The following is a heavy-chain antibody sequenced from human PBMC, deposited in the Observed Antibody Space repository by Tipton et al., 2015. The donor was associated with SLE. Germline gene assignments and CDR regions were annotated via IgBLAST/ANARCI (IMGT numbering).Heavy chain of an antibody. D-gene: IGHD2-21*02. CDR3: ARVVTVGAAHYYDIDV. CDR2: MYNTGST. Sequence: TLSLTCTVSGISISSAGYSWSWIRQSPGKGLEWIGYMYNTGSTSYNPSLRSRVTISVDRSKNQFSLKMSSVNAADTAVYYCARVVTVGAAHYYDIDVWGQGTRVTVSS. CDR1: GISISSAGYS. V-gene: IGHV4-30-2*06. J-gene: IGHJ6*02.